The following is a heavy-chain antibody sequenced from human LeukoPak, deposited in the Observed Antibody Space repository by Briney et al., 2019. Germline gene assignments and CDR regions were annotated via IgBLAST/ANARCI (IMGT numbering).Heavy chain of an antibody. CDR3: AKDISVVVVPGDVFDV. CDR1: GLTFSTSA. V-gene: IGHV3-33*06. J-gene: IGHJ3*01. D-gene: IGHD2-2*01. Sequence: AGGSLRLSCAASGLTFSTSAMHCVRQAPGKRLQWVAVIYDAGSEKYYADSVKGRFNISRDNSKNSLYLHRNSLRADDTAMYYCAKDISVVVVPGDVFDVWGQGTMVTVSS. CDR2: IYDAGSEK.